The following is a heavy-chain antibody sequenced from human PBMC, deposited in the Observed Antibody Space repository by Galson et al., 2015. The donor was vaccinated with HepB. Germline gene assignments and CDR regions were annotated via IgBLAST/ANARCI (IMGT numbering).Heavy chain of an antibody. D-gene: IGHD6-19*01. CDR1: GFTFSNAW. CDR3: TTAPSSGWYRVGYY. Sequence: SLRLSCAASGFTFSNAWMNWVRQAPGKGLEWVGRIKSKTDGGTTDYAAPVKGRFTISRDDSKNTLYLQMNSLKTEDTAVYYCTTAPSSGWYRVGYYWGQGTLVTVSS. V-gene: IGHV3-15*07. J-gene: IGHJ4*02. CDR2: IKSKTDGGTT.